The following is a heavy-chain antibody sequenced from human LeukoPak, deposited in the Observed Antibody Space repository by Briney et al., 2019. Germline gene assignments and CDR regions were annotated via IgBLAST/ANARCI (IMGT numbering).Heavy chain of an antibody. CDR2: ISYDGNNK. V-gene: IGHV3-30-3*01. J-gene: IGHJ6*02. D-gene: IGHD3-22*01. Sequence: GGSLRLSCTTSGFTFSSFAMHWVRQAPGKGLEWAAVISYDGNNKYYADSVKGRFTISRDISKNILYLQMNSLRSEDTAVYYCARDGIHGTYYYDSSAVRDEDYYYYYGMDVWGQGTTVTVSS. CDR1: GFTFSSFA. CDR3: ARDGIHGTYYYDSSAVRDEDYYYYYGMDV.